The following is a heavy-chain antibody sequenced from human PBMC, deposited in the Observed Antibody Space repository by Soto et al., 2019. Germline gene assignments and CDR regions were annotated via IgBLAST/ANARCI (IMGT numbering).Heavy chain of an antibody. CDR1: GFTFSSYS. Sequence: EVQLVESGGGLVQPGGSLRLSCAASGFTFSSYSMNWVRQAPGKGLEWVSYISSSSSTIYYADSVKGRFTISRDNPKNSLYLQMNSLRDEDTAVYYCARGMYYYDSSGWAYWGQGTLVTVSS. CDR3: ARGMYYYDSSGWAY. CDR2: ISSSSSTI. V-gene: IGHV3-48*02. D-gene: IGHD3-22*01. J-gene: IGHJ4*02.